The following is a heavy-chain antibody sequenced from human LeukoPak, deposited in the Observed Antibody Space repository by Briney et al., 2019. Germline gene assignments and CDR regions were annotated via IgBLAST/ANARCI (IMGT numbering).Heavy chain of an antibody. V-gene: IGHV1-2*02. CDR3: ARASYYYDSSGYPGYYFDY. D-gene: IGHD3-22*01. CDR2: INPNSGGT. CDR1: GYTFTGYN. Sequence: GASVKVSCKASGYTFTGYNVHWVRQAPGQGLEWMGWINPNSGGTNYAQKFQGRVTMTRDTSISTAYMELSGLRSDDTAVYYCARASYYYDSSGYPGYYFDYWGQGTLVTVSS. J-gene: IGHJ4*02.